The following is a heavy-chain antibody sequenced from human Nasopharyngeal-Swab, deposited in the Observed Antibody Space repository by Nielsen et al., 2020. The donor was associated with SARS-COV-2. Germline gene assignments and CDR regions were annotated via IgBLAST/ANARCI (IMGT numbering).Heavy chain of an antibody. J-gene: IGHJ4*02. CDR1: GFTFSSYE. V-gene: IGHV3-48*03. D-gene: IGHD2-2*01. CDR3: ARDYCSSTSCYDY. Sequence: GGSLRLSCAASGFTFSSYEMNWVRQAPGKGLEWVSYINSSGSTRYYADPVKGRFTISRDNAKNSLYLQMNSLRAEDTAVYYCARDYCSSTSCYDYWGQGTLVTVSS. CDR2: INSSGSTR.